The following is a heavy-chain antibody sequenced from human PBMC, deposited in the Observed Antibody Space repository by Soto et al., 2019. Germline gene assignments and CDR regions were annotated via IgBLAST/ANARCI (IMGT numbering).Heavy chain of an antibody. V-gene: IGHV1-69*13. CDR3: ARDVPPGWDV. D-gene: IGHD3-10*02. Sequence: SVEVSCKASVGTFSSYAISWVRQAPGQGLEWMGGIIPIFSTENYAQKFQGRVTIPADESTSTAYMELSSLRSEDAAVYYCARDVPPGWDVWGQGTTVTVSS. J-gene: IGHJ6*02. CDR1: VGTFSSYA. CDR2: IIPIFSTE.